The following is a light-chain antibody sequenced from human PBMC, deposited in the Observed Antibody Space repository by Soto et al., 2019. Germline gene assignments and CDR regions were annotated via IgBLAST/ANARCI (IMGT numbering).Light chain of an antibody. V-gene: IGKV3-20*01. Sequence: EMVLTQSPGTLSLSPGERVTLSCRASQSVSSSYLAWYQQKPGQAPRLLIHDTSSRATGTPDRFSGSGSATDFTLTISRLEPADFAVYYCLQYGRAPYTFGQGTKLEI. CDR1: QSVSSSY. J-gene: IGKJ2*01. CDR2: DTS. CDR3: LQYGRAPYT.